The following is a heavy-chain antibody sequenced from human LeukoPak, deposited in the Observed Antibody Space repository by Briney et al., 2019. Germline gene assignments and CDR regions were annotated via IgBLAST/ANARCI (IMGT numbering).Heavy chain of an antibody. D-gene: IGHD3-10*01. CDR2: ISGSGGST. Sequence: GGSLRLSCAASGFTFSSYAMSWVRQAPGKWLEWVSAISGSGGSTYYADSVKGRFTISRDNSKNTLYLQMNSLRAEDTAVYYCAKLYITMVRGANTPDDYWGQGTLVTVSS. CDR3: AKLYITMVRGANTPDDY. V-gene: IGHV3-23*01. J-gene: IGHJ4*02. CDR1: GFTFSSYA.